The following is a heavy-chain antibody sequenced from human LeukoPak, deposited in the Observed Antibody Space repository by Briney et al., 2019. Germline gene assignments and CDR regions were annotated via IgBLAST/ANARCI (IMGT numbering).Heavy chain of an antibody. Sequence: ASVKVSCKASGYTFTGYYMHWVRQAPGQGLEWMGWISAYNGNTNYAQKLQGRVTMTTDTSTSTAYMELRSLRSDDTAVYYCARDRGQLGAFAIWGQGTMVTVSS. J-gene: IGHJ3*02. V-gene: IGHV1-18*04. D-gene: IGHD6-13*01. CDR3: ARDRGQLGAFAI. CDR1: GYTFTGYY. CDR2: ISAYNGNT.